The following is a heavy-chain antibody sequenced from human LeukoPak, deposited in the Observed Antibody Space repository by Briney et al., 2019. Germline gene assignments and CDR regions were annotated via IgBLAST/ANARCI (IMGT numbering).Heavy chain of an antibody. V-gene: IGHV3-72*01. CDR1: GFTLSDHF. CDR3: AREAYCISTSCYETDAFDI. D-gene: IGHD2-2*01. J-gene: IGHJ3*02. CDR2: IRNKAKSHTT. Sequence: AGGSLRLSCAGSGFTLSDHFMDWVRQAPGKGLEWLGHIRNKAKSHTTEYAASVKGRFTISRDDSKNSAYLQMNSLKTEDTAVYYCAREAYCISTSCYETDAFDIWGQGAMVTVSS.